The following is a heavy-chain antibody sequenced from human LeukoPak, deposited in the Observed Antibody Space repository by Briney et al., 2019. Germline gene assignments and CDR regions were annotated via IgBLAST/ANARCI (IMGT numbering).Heavy chain of an antibody. J-gene: IGHJ4*02. D-gene: IGHD6-19*01. CDR2: ISSSGSTI. CDR3: ARGGSSGWFYFDY. Sequence: GGSLRPSCAASGFTFSSYTMNWVRQAPGKGLEWVSYISSSGSTIYYADSVKGRFTISRDNAKNSLYLQVNSLRAEDTAVYYCARGGSSGWFYFDYWGQGTLVTVSS. V-gene: IGHV3-48*04. CDR1: GFTFSSYT.